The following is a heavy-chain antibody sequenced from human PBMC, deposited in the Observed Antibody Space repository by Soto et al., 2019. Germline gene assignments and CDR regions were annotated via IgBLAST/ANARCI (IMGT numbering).Heavy chain of an antibody. J-gene: IGHJ6*02. Sequence: GESLKISCKGSGYSFTSYWIGWVRQMPGKGLEWMGIIYPGDSDTRYSPSFQGQVTISADKSISTAYLQWSSLKASDTAMYYCARRIGAVADYYYYYYGMDVWGRGTTVTVSS. V-gene: IGHV5-51*01. CDR3: ARRIGAVADYYYYYYGMDV. CDR2: IYPGDSDT. CDR1: GYSFTSYW. D-gene: IGHD6-19*01.